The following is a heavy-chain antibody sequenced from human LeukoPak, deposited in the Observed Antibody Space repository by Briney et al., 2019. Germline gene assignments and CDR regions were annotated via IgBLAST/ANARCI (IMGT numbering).Heavy chain of an antibody. Sequence: PSETLSLTCTVSGYSISSGYYWSWIRQPPGKGLEWIGYIYYSGSTNYNPSLKSRVTISVDTSKNQFSLKLSSVTAADTAVYYCARQSSGWGGPHDAFDIWGQGTMVTVSS. CDR3: ARQSSGWGGPHDAFDI. J-gene: IGHJ3*02. V-gene: IGHV4-59*08. D-gene: IGHD6-19*01. CDR2: IYYSGST. CDR1: GYSISSGYY.